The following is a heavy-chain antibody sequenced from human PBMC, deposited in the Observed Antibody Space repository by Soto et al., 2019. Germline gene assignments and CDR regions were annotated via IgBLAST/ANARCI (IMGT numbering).Heavy chain of an antibody. V-gene: IGHV1-2*02. J-gene: IGHJ5*02. CDR2: INPNSGGT. CDR1: GYTFTGYY. CDR3: ARGPYYDFWSGYENSKNWFDP. D-gene: IGHD3-3*01. Sequence: GASVKVSCKASGYTFTGYYMHWVRQAPGQGLEWMGWINPNSGGTNYAQKFQGRVTMTRDTSISTAYMELSRLRSDDTAVYYCARGPYYDFWSGYENSKNWFDPWGQGTLVT.